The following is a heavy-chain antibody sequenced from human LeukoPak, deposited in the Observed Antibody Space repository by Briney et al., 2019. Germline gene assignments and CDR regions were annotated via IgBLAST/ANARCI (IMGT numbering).Heavy chain of an antibody. CDR3: ARHLVGSYDY. CDR1: GGSFSGYY. Sequence: PSETLSLTCAVYGGSFSGYYWSWIRQRPGKGLEWIGEINHSGSTNYNPSLKSRVTISVDTSKNQFSLKLSSVTAADTAVYYCARHLVGSYDYWGQGTLVTVSS. J-gene: IGHJ4*02. V-gene: IGHV4-34*01. CDR2: INHSGST. D-gene: IGHD3-10*01.